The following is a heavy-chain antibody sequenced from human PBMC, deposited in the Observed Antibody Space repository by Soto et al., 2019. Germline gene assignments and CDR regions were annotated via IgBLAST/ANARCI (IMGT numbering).Heavy chain of an antibody. CDR2: INSNGGST. CDR1: GFTFSSYA. Sequence: GGSLRLSCAASGFTFSSYAMYWVRQAPGKGLEYVSAINSNGGSTYYANSVKGRFTISRDNSKNTLYLQMGSLSAEDMAVYYCARTSQYYFHYWGQGT. CDR3: ARTSQYYFHY. J-gene: IGHJ4*02. V-gene: IGHV3-64*01.